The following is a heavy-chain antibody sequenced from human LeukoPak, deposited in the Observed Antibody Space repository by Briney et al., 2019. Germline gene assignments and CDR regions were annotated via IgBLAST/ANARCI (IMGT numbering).Heavy chain of an antibody. CDR1: GFTFSSFA. V-gene: IGHV3-30*01. D-gene: IGHD5-12*01. Sequence: QAGGSLRLSCAASGFTFSSFAMHWVRQAPDRGLEWMAVISLDGSKKYSADSVKGRFTISRDNSKNTLYLQMNSLRVEDTAVYYCARVGDIGSSIEYDFWGQGTLVIVSS. CDR3: ARVGDIGSSIEYDF. CDR2: ISLDGSKK. J-gene: IGHJ4*02.